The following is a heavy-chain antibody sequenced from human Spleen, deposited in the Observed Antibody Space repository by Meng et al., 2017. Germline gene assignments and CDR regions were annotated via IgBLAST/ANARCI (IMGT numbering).Heavy chain of an antibody. V-gene: IGHV1-8*01. J-gene: IGHJ6*02. CDR1: GYTFTSYD. Sequence: ASVKVSCKASGYTFTSYDINWVRQATGQGLEWMGWMNLNSGNTGYAQKFQGRVTMTRNTSISTAYMELSSLRSQDTAVYYCARDRLGSSGWVYYYYGMDVWGQGTTVTVSS. CDR2: MNLNSGNT. D-gene: IGHD6-19*01. CDR3: ARDRLGSSGWVYYYYGMDV.